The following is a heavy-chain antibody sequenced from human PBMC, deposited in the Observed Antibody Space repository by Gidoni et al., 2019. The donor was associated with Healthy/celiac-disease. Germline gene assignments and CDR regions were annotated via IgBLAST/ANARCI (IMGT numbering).Heavy chain of an antibody. D-gene: IGHD3-10*01. CDR1: GGSSSGYY. J-gene: IGHJ4*01. V-gene: IGHV4-34*01. Sequence: VQLQQWGAGLLTPSETLSLSSAVYGGSSSGYYWSWIRQPPGKGLERIGEINHNGSTNYNPSLKSRVTISVDTSKNQYYLKLSSVTAADTAVYYCAAGSGSYTHRNWGQGTMVTVSS. CDR2: INHNGST. CDR3: AAGSGSYTHRN.